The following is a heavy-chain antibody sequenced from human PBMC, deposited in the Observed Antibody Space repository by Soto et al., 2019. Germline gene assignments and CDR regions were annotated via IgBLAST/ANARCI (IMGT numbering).Heavy chain of an antibody. CDR1: GGTFSRYT. CDR3: ARGNHRWLQLWYFDL. CDR2: ILPIFGTA. J-gene: IGHJ2*01. V-gene: IGHV1-69*12. Sequence: QVQLVQSGAEVKKPGSSVTVSCKASGGTFSRYTISWVRQAPGQGLEWMGGILPIFGTANYAQKCQGRVTITADESTSTAYMELSSLRSEDTAVYYCARGNHRWLQLWYFDLWGRGTLVTVSS. D-gene: IGHD5-12*01.